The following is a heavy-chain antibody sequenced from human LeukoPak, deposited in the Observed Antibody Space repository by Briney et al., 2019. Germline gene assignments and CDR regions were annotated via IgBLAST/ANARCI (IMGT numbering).Heavy chain of an antibody. D-gene: IGHD6-19*01. CDR3: ARGPKTYSSGWSPSGYYYGMDV. CDR2: MNPNSGNT. CDR1: GYTFTSYD. Sequence: ASVKVSCKASGYTFTSYDINWVRQSTGLGPEWMGWMNPNSGNTGYAQKFQGRVTMTRNTSISTAYMELSSLRSEDTAVYYCARGPKTYSSGWSPSGYYYGMDVWGQGTTVTVSS. J-gene: IGHJ6*02. V-gene: IGHV1-8*01.